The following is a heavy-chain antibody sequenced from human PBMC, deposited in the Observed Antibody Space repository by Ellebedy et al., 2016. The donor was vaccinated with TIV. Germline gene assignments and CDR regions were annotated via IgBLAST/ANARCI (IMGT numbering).Heavy chain of an antibody. J-gene: IGHJ6*02. CDR1: GFTFSGSA. V-gene: IGHV3-73*01. CDR3: TRLQGYDILTVYYLLGGMDV. D-gene: IGHD3-9*01. CDR2: IRSKANSYAT. Sequence: GGSLRLXXAASGFTFSGSAMHWVRQASGKGLEWVGRIRSKANSYATAYAASVKGRFTISRDDSKNTAYLQMNSLKTEDTAVYYCTRLQGYDILTVYYLLGGMDVWGQGTTVTVSS.